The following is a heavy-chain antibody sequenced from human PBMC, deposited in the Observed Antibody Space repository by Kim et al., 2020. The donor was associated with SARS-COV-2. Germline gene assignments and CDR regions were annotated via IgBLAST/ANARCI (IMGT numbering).Heavy chain of an antibody. CDR1: GFTFSSYG. V-gene: IGHV3-33*01. CDR3: ARDWGGGSSSCTPFDY. J-gene: IGHJ4*02. CDR2: IWYDGSNK. D-gene: IGHD6-13*01. Sequence: GGSLRLSCAASGFTFSSYGMHWVRQAPGKGLEWVAVIWYDGSNKYYADSVKGRFTISRDNSKNTLYLQMNSLRAEDTAVYYCARDWGGGSSSCTPFDYWGQGTRVTVST.